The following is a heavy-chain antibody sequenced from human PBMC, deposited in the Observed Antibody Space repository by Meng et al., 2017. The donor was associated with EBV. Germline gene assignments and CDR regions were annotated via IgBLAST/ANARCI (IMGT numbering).Heavy chain of an antibody. CDR2: IYDGGTT. D-gene: IGHD6-6*01. V-gene: IGHV4-61*01. Sequence: QLQLQESGPGLVKPSETLSRTCTVSGASFSGGTFHWSWIRQPPGKELEWIGYIYDGGTTIYNPSLKSRVTIFLDTSRNQFSLGLRSVTTADTAVYYCAKSSSSTPGVVDSWGQGTLGTVSS. J-gene: IGHJ4*02. CDR3: AKSSSSTPGVVDS. CDR1: GASFSGGTFH.